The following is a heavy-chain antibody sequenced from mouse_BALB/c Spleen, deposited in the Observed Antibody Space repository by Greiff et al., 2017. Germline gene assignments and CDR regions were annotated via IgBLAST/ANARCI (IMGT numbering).Heavy chain of an antibody. V-gene: IGHV2-6-7*01. D-gene: IGHD2-1*01. CDR1: GFSLTGYG. CDR2: IWGDGST. J-gene: IGHJ3*01. Sequence: VKLMESGPGLVAPSQSLSITCTVSGFSLTGYGVNWVRQPPGKGLEWLGMIWGDGSTDYNSALKSRLSISKDNSKSQVFLKMNSLQTDDTARYYCARGGGNYLAWFAYWGQGTLVTVSA. CDR3: ARGGGNYLAWFAY.